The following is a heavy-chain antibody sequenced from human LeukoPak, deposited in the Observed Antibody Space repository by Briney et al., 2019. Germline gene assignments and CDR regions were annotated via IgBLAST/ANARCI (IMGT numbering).Heavy chain of an antibody. V-gene: IGHV1-2*02. Sequence: ASVKVSCKASGYTFTDYFIHWVRQAPGQGAEWMGWIIADSGGANYAQKFQCRVTMTRDTSISTAYMELSRLRSDDTAVYYCATITLVRGVTRFNEYLQHWGQGTLVTVSS. CDR3: ATITLVRGVTRFNEYLQH. CDR2: IIADSGGA. J-gene: IGHJ1*01. D-gene: IGHD3-10*01. CDR1: GYTFTDYF.